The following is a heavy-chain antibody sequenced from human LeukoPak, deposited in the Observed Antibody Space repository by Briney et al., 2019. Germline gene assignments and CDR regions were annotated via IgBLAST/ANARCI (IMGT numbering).Heavy chain of an antibody. CDR1: GYTFTGYY. Sequence: GASVKVSCKASGYTFTGYYMHWVRQAPGQGLEWMGWINPNSGGTNYAQKFQGRVTMTRDTSISTAYMELSRLRSDDTAVYYCAREPGSGWYSWFDPWGQGTLVTVSS. V-gene: IGHV1-2*02. CDR3: AREPGSGWYSWFDP. J-gene: IGHJ5*02. CDR2: INPNSGGT. D-gene: IGHD6-19*01.